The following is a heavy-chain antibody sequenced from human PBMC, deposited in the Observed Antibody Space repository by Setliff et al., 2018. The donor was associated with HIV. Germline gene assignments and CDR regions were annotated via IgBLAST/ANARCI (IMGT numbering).Heavy chain of an antibody. Sequence: SETLSLTCAAYGGSLSGFYWTFIRQSPGKGLEWIGEVTHSGSTTYDPSLKSRITISVDTSKDQFSLKLTSVTAADMGVYYCARGRKKTLAVSGTRYFDFWGQGTLVTVS. D-gene: IGHD6-19*01. CDR1: GGSLSGFY. J-gene: IGHJ4*02. V-gene: IGHV4-34*01. CDR2: VTHSGST. CDR3: ARGRKKTLAVSGTRYFDF.